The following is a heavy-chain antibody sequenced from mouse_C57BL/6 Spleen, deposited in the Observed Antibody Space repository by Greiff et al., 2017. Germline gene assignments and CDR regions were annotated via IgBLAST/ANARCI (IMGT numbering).Heavy chain of an antibody. CDR3: ARGNYGSSSFAY. Sequence: VQLQQSGAELVKPGASVKLSCKASGYTFTSYWMHWVKQRPGQGLEWIGMIHPNSGSTNYNEKFKSKATLTVDKSSSTAYMQLSSLTSEDSAVYYCARGNYGSSSFAYWGQGTLVTVSA. V-gene: IGHV1-64*01. CDR2: IHPNSGST. J-gene: IGHJ3*01. D-gene: IGHD1-1*01. CDR1: GYTFTSYW.